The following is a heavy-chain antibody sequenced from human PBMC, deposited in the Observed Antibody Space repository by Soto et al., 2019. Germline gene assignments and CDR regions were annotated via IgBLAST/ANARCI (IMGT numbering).Heavy chain of an antibody. CDR1: GYSFTSYW. CDR2: IDPSDSYT. CDR3: ARLSGDPNYYYYYGMDV. J-gene: IGHJ6*02. Sequence: GESLKISCKGSGYSFTSYWISWVRQMPGKGLEWMGRIDPSDSYTNYSPSFQGHVTISADKSISTAYLQWSSLKASDTAMYYCARLSGDPNYYYYYGMDVWGQGTTVTVSS. V-gene: IGHV5-10-1*01.